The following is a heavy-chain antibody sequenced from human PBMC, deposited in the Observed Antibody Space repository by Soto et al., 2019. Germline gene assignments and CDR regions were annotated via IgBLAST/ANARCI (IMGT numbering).Heavy chain of an antibody. Sequence: GGSLRLSCASSGFIFSSYNMHWVRQAPGKGLEWVAVISSDGSKKYYADSVKGRFTISRDNSKNTLCLQMNSLRAEDTAVYYCATYSSAWSSFDYWGQGTLVTVSS. V-gene: IGHV3-30-3*01. CDR3: ATYSSAWSSFDY. J-gene: IGHJ4*02. CDR1: GFIFSSYN. D-gene: IGHD6-19*01. CDR2: ISSDGSKK.